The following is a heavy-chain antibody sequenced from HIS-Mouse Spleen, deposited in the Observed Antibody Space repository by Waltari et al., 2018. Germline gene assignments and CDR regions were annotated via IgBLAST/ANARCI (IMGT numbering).Heavy chain of an antibody. D-gene: IGHD7-27*01. Sequence: EVQLVQSGGGLVKPGGSLRLSCAASGFTFSSYSMNWVRQAPGKGLEWVASISSSSSYLYYADSVKGRFTISRDNAKNSLYLQMNSLRAEDTAVYYCARRLLTGDAFDIWGQGTMVTVSS. V-gene: IGHV3-21*01. CDR2: ISSSSSYL. CDR1: GFTFSSYS. CDR3: ARRLLTGDAFDI. J-gene: IGHJ3*02.